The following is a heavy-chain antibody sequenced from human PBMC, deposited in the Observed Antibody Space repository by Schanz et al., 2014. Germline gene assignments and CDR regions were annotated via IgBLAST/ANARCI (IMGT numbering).Heavy chain of an antibody. CDR3: AKDISDTSGKDDY. V-gene: IGHV3-23*04. Sequence: VQLVESGGGLVQPGGSLRLSCAASEFTFSTDAMSWVRQAPGKGLEWLSAISGSGGSTYYADSVKGRFTISRDNSKNTLYLQMNSLRAEDTAVYYCAKDISDTSGKDDYWGQGTLVTVSS. CDR1: EFTFSTDA. J-gene: IGHJ4*02. CDR2: ISGSGGST. D-gene: IGHD3-22*01.